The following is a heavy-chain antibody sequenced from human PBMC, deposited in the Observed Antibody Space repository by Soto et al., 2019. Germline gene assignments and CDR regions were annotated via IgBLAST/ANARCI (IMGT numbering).Heavy chain of an antibody. CDR3: AKVYCSGGSCQEFDY. D-gene: IGHD2-15*01. Sequence: GGSLRLSCAASGFTFSSYAMSWVRQAPGKGLEWVSAISGSGGSTYYADSVKGRFTISRDNSKNTLYLQMNSLRAEDTAVYYCAKVYCSGGSCQEFDYWGQGTLVTVSS. V-gene: IGHV3-23*01. CDR1: GFTFSSYA. CDR2: ISGSGGST. J-gene: IGHJ4*02.